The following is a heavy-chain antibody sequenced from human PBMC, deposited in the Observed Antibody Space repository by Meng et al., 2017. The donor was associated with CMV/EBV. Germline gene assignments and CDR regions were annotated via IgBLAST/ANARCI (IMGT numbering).Heavy chain of an antibody. Sequence: GGSLRLSCTTSGFTFANYAMSWVRQTPGKGLEWVAFIRYDGSNEYYADSVKGRFTISRDNSKNTLYLQMNSLRAGDTAIYYCAKVPGPWGQGTLVPSPQ. J-gene: IGHJ5*02. CDR1: GFTFANYA. CDR2: IRYDGSNE. D-gene: IGHD1-14*01. V-gene: IGHV3-30*02. CDR3: AKVPGP.